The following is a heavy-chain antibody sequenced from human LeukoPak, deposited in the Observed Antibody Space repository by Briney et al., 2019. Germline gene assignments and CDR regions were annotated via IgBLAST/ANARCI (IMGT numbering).Heavy chain of an antibody. D-gene: IGHD6-19*01. V-gene: IGHV4-59*02. CDR1: GGSVSGYY. CDR2: IYYSGST. CDR3: ARDSSGWYRSFDY. Sequence: SETLSLTCTVSGGSVSGYYWSWIRHPPGKGLEWIGYIYYSGSTNYNTSLKSRVTISLDTSKNHFSLKLSSVTAADTAVYYCARDSSGWYRSFDYWGRGTLVTVSS. J-gene: IGHJ4*02.